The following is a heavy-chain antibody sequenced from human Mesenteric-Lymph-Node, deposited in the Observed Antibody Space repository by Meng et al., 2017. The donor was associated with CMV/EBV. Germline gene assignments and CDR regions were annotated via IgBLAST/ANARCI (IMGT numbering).Heavy chain of an antibody. CDR3: ARLPLGDWYFDY. CDR2: VGVRGSPT. J-gene: IGHJ4*02. Sequence: GGSLRLSCVASGFTFGTYVMSWVRQAPGRGLEWVSGVGVRGSPTYYADSVKGRFTISRDNFKNTLYLQLNSLRAEDTALYYCARLPLGDWYFDYWGQGTPVTVSS. V-gene: IGHV3-23*01. D-gene: IGHD3/OR15-3a*01. CDR1: GFTFGTYV.